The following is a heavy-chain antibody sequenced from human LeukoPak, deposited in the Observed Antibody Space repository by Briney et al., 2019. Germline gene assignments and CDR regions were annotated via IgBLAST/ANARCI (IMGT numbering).Heavy chain of an antibody. CDR2: ISWNSGSI. CDR1: GFTFDDYA. V-gene: IGHV3-9*01. J-gene: IGHJ3*02. D-gene: IGHD1-26*01. CDR3: AKDGGATELGAFDI. Sequence: TGGSLRLSCAASGFTFDDYAMHWVRQAPGKGLEWVSGISWNSGSIGYADSVKGRFTISRDDAKNSLYLQMNSLRAEDTALYYCAKDGGATELGAFDIWGQGTMVTVSS.